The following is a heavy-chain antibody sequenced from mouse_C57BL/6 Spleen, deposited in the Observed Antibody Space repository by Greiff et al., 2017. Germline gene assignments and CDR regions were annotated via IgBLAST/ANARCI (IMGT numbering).Heavy chain of an antibody. D-gene: IGHD3-1*01. CDR1: GYTFTTYP. CDR2: FNPYNDDT. V-gene: IGHV1-47*01. CDR3: ARHRATVWFAY. J-gene: IGHJ3*01. Sequence: QVQLQQSGAELVKPGASVKMSCKASGYTFTTYPIEWMKQTHGKGLEWIGNFNPYNDDTKYNEKFKGKATLTVEKSSSTVYLELSRLTSDDSDVYYCARHRATVWFAYWGQGTLVTVSA.